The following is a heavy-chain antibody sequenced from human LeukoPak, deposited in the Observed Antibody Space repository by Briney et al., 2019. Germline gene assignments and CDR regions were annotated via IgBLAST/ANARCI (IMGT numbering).Heavy chain of an antibody. CDR3: TRANGYGLIDY. V-gene: IGHV4-34*01. CDR1: GGSFSGYH. D-gene: IGHD3-16*01. CDR2: INHSGST. Sequence: PSETLSLTCAVYGGSFSGYHWSWIRQPPGKGLEWIGEINHSGSTNYNPSLKSRVTISVDTSKNQFSLKLSSVTAADTAMYYCTRANGYGLIDYWGQGTLVTVSS. J-gene: IGHJ4*02.